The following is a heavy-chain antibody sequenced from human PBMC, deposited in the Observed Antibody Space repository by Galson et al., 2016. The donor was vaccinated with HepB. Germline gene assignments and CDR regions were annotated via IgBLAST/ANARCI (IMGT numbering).Heavy chain of an antibody. V-gene: IGHV3-73*01. CDR1: GFTFSDAA. CDR2: IRTEPFNYAT. Sequence: SLRLSCAVSGFTFSDAAMYWVRQASGKGLEFVGRIRTEPFNYATIYGASVKGRFTISRDDSKSTVYLQMNSLKTEDSAVYYCTRQGKTSLAGTGFDYWGQGTLVTVSS. D-gene: IGHD6-19*01. J-gene: IGHJ4*02. CDR3: TRQGKTSLAGTGFDY.